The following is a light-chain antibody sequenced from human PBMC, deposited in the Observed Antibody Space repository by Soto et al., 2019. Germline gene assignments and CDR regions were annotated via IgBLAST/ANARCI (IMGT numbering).Light chain of an antibody. V-gene: IGKV3-11*01. J-gene: IGKJ5*01. CDR2: GAS. CDR1: QTITTY. Sequence: EIVLTQSPATLSLSPGERATLSCRASQTITTYLAWYQQKPGQPPRLLIYGASNRATGIPARFSGSGSETDFTLTISNLEPEDFAVYYCQQRSNWPANFGQGTRLEI. CDR3: QQRSNWPAN.